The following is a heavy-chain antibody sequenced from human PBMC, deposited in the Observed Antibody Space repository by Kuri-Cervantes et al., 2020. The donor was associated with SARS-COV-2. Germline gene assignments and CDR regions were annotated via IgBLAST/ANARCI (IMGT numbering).Heavy chain of an antibody. J-gene: IGHJ5*02. Sequence: GGSLRLSCAASGFTVSTYGMHWVRQTPGKGLEWVATISFSGKSKYYADSVEGRFTISRDDSENTVTLQTSGLRPEDTAIYYCAKDSEAKISSWSPYFNWFDPWGQGTLVTVSS. CDR1: GFTVSTYG. CDR2: ISFSGKSK. CDR3: AKDSEAKISSWSPYFNWFDP. D-gene: IGHD2-2*01. V-gene: IGHV3-30*18.